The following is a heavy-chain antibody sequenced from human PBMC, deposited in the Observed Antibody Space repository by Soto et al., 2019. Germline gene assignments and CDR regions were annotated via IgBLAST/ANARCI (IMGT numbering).Heavy chain of an antibody. J-gene: IGHJ2*01. CDR1: GGSISSYY. D-gene: IGHD3-3*01. CDR3: ARVGDDFWSGYGWYFDL. Sequence: QVQLQESGPGLVKPSETLSLTCTVSGGSISSYYWSWIRQPPGKGLEWIGYIYYSGSTNYNPSLKSRVTISVDTSKNQFSLKLSSVTAADTAVYYCARVGDDFWSGYGWYFDLWGRGTLVAVSS. V-gene: IGHV4-59*01. CDR2: IYYSGST.